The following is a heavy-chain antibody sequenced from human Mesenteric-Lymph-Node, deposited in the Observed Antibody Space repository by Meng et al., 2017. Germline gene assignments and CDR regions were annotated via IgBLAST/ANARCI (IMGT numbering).Heavy chain of an antibody. CDR3: ARDTPSLNWYFDL. V-gene: IGHV4-30-4*01. J-gene: IGHJ2*01. Sequence: QVQLQESGPGLVKPSQTLSLTCTVSGGSISSVDYYWSWIRQPPGKGPEWIGYIYYSGSTYYNPSLKSRVTISVDTSKNQFSLKLSSVTAADTAVYYCARDTPSLNWYFDLWGRGTLVTVSS. CDR1: GGSISSVDYY. CDR2: IYYSGST.